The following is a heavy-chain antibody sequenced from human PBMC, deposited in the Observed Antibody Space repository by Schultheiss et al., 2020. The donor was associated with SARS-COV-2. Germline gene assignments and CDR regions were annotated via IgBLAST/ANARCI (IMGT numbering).Heavy chain of an antibody. CDR1: GGSISSGGYY. CDR2: IYHSGST. CDR3: ASTRSGGSLH. D-gene: IGHD2-15*01. J-gene: IGHJ4*02. V-gene: IGHV4-30-4*08. Sequence: SETLSLTCTVSGGSISSGGYYWSWIRQHPGKGLEWIGYIYHSGSTNYNSSLKSRVTISVDTSKNQFSLKLSSVTAADTAVYYCASTRSGGSLHWGQGTLVTVSS.